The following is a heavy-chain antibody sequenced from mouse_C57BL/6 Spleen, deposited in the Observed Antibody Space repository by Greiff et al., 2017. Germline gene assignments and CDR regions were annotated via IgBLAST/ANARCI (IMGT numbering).Heavy chain of an antibody. J-gene: IGHJ3*01. CDR2: ISSGSSTI. V-gene: IGHV5-17*01. CDR3: AREGTIYYDYGGAWFAY. D-gene: IGHD2-4*01. Sequence: VQLQESGGGLVKPGGSLKLSCAASGFTFSDYGMHWVRQAPEKGLEWVAYISSGSSTIYYADTVKGRFTISRDNAKNTLFLQMTSLRSEDTAMYYCAREGTIYYDYGGAWFAYWGQGTLVTVSA. CDR1: GFTFSDYG.